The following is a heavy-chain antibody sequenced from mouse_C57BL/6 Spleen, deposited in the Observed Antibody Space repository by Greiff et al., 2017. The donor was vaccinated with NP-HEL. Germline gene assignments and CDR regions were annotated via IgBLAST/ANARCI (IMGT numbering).Heavy chain of an antibody. Sequence: EVQLQQSGPELVKPGASVKISCKASGYTFTDYYMNWVKQSHGKSLEWIGDINPNNGGTSYNQKFKGKATLTVDKSSSTAYMELRSLTSEDSAVYYCARLDFWEGFAYWGQGTLVTVSA. D-gene: IGHD4-1*01. CDR3: ARLDFWEGFAY. V-gene: IGHV1-26*01. J-gene: IGHJ3*01. CDR2: INPNNGGT. CDR1: GYTFTDYY.